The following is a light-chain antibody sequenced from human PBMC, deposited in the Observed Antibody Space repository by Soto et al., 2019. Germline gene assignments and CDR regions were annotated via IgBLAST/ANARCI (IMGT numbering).Light chain of an antibody. V-gene: IGKV1-5*03. CDR2: KAS. CDR1: QSISSW. J-gene: IGKJ4*01. Sequence: DSQMTQYPSTLSASVGDRVTITCRASQSISSWLAWYQQKPGKAPKLLISKASTLHSGVPPRSSGSGSGTEFTLIISSLQPDDFATYYCQQYESYPMTFGGGTKVEIK. CDR3: QQYESYPMT.